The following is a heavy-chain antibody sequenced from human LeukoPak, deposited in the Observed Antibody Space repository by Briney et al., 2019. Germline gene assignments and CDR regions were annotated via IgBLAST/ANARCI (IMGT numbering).Heavy chain of an antibody. CDR2: INPSGGST. V-gene: IGHV1-46*01. CDR3: ARDRGIAAVPNDAFDI. J-gene: IGHJ3*02. CDR1: GYTFTSYY. D-gene: IGHD6-13*01. Sequence: ASVKVSRKASGYTFTSYYMHWVRQAPGQGLEWMGIINPSGGSTSYAQKFQGRVTMTRDTSTSTVYMELSSLRSEDTAVYYCARDRGIAAVPNDAFDIWGQGRMVTVSS.